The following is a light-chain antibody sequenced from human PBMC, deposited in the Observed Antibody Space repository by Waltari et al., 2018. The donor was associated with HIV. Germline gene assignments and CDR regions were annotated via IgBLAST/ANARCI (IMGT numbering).Light chain of an antibody. V-gene: IGLV2-14*03. Sequence: QSALTQPASVSGSPGQSITISCTGTSSDIGAYEYVSWYRQHPDKAPQLLIYDVFYRPSGVSHRFSGSKSGNTASLTISGLQAEDEAVYSCSSHTTTNTIIFGGGTKLTVL. CDR3: SSHTTTNTII. J-gene: IGLJ2*01. CDR2: DVF. CDR1: SSDIGAYEY.